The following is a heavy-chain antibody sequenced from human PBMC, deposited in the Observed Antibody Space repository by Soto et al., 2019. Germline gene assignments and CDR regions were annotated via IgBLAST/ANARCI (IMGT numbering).Heavy chain of an antibody. J-gene: IGHJ6*02. Sequence: SVKVSCKASGDTFSSYAISWVRQAPGKGLEWMGRIIPTFGRTNYAQKFQGRLSISADDSTSTAYMELTSLESEDTAVYYCAREHLSSFAIDVWGQGTTVTVSS. CDR2: IIPTFGRT. CDR1: GDTFSSYA. D-gene: IGHD3-10*02. CDR3: AREHLSSFAIDV. V-gene: IGHV1-69*13.